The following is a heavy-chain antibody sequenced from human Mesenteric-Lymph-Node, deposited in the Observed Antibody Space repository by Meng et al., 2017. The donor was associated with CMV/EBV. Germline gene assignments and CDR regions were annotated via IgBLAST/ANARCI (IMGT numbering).Heavy chain of an antibody. CDR2: IYSGAGT. Sequence: GESLKISCAASGFTVSSNYMSWVRQAPGKGLEWVSVIYSGAGTYYADSVKGRFTISRDNSKNTLYLQMNILRAEDTAVYYCARGDIYFDYWGQGTLVTVSS. CDR1: GFTVSSNY. D-gene: IGHD2-15*01. J-gene: IGHJ4*02. V-gene: IGHV3-53*01. CDR3: ARGDIYFDY.